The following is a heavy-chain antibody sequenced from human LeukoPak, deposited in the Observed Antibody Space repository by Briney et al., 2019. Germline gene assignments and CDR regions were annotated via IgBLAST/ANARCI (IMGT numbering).Heavy chain of an antibody. CDR3: ARALKCYDILTGSNWFDP. CDR2: IIPIFGTA. V-gene: IGHV1-69*06. CDR1: GGTFSSYA. J-gene: IGHJ5*02. Sequence: GASVKVSCKASGGTFSSYAISWVRQAPGQGLEWMGGIIPIFGTANYAQKFQGRVTITADKSTSTAYMELSSLRSEDTAVYYCARALKCYDILTGSNWFDPWGQGTLVTASS. D-gene: IGHD3-9*01.